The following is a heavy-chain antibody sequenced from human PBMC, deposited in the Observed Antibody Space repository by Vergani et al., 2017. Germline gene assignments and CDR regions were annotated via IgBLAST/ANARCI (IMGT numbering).Heavy chain of an antibody. D-gene: IGHD1-1*01. Sequence: QVHLVESGGGVVQPGRSLRLSCVVSGFTSSYYGMHWVRQAPGKGLEWVAVISYDGTQKYYADSVKGRFTNSRDNSKSTLYLPMNSLRTEDTAVYYCATKSCGTPGCQIGYFREWGQGTLVTVSS. CDR3: ATKSCGTPGCQIGYFRE. V-gene: IGHV3-30*03. CDR2: ISYDGTQK. CDR1: GFTSSYYG. J-gene: IGHJ1*01.